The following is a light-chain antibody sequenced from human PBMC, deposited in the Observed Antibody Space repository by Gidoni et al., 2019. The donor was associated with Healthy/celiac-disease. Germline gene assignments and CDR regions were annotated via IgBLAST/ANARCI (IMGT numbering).Light chain of an antibody. Sequence: IVLTQYPAILSLSPGERATLSCRASECVGTYLAWSQQKPGQSPRLVIYDASSRATGVPARISGSGSETEDTIVINNREQEDFAIYYCQQRDNWHPGTFGQGTKLEIK. CDR3: QQRDNWHPGT. CDR1: ECVGTY. V-gene: IGKV3-11*01. J-gene: IGKJ2*01. CDR2: DAS.